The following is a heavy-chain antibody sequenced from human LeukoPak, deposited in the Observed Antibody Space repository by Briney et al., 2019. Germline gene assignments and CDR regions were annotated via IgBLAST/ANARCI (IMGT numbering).Heavy chain of an antibody. CDR3: ARGFDSDWPIGRFDP. CDR1: GYSISSGYY. CDR2: IYHSGST. D-gene: IGHD3-9*01. Sequence: SETLSLTCTVSGYSISSGYYWGWIRQPPGKGLEWIGSIYHSGSTYYNPSLKSRVTISVDTSKNQFSLKLSSVTAADTAMYYCARGFDSDWPIGRFDPWGQGTLVTASS. J-gene: IGHJ5*02. V-gene: IGHV4-38-2*02.